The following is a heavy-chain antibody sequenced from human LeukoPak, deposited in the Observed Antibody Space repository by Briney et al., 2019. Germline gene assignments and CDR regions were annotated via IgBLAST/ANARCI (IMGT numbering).Heavy chain of an antibody. CDR2: IYYSGST. Sequence: SETLSLTCTVSGGSISSYYWSWIRQPPGKGLEWIGYIYYSGSTNYNPSLKSRVTISVDTSKNQFSLKLSSVTAADTAVYYCARGPYSGGWFSGWFDPWGQGTLVTVSS. CDR1: GGSISSYY. J-gene: IGHJ5*02. V-gene: IGHV4-59*01. D-gene: IGHD6-19*01. CDR3: ARGPYSGGWFSGWFDP.